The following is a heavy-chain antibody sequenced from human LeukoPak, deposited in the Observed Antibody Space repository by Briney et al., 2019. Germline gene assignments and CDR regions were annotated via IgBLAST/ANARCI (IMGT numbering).Heavy chain of an antibody. CDR1: GFTLSDYY. D-gene: IGHD3-10*01. CDR2: IRSRDTTI. J-gene: IGHJ4*02. CDR3: ARDRNYYGSGSYYMDY. V-gene: IGHV3-11*01. Sequence: GGSLRLSCAASGFTLSDYYMSWIRQAPGKGLEWVSYIRSRDTTIYYADSVKGRFTISRDNAKNSLYLQMNSLRAEDTAVYYCARDRNYYGSGSYYMDYWGQGTLVTVSS.